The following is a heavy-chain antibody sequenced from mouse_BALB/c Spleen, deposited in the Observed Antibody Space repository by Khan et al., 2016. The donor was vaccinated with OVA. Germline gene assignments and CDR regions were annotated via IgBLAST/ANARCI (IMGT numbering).Heavy chain of an antibody. CDR1: GYSITSDYA. V-gene: IGHV3-2*02. CDR2: ISYSGST. CDR3: GGGRAY. Sequence: EVQLQESGPGLVKPSQSLSLTCTVTGYSITSDYAWNWIRQFPGNKLEWMGYISYSGSTSYTPSLKSRISITRDTSKNQFFLQLNSVTTEDTATECYGGGRAYWGQGTLVTVSA. D-gene: IGHD1-1*02. J-gene: IGHJ3*01.